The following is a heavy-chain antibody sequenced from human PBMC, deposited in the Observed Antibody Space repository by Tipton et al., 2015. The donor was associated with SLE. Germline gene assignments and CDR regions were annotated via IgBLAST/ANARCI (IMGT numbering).Heavy chain of an antibody. CDR3: ARARESSSSGDY. CDR1: GFTFRSYG. D-gene: IGHD6-6*01. V-gene: IGHV3-30*19. CDR2: IWKDGSKK. Sequence: SLRLSCAAAGFTFRSYGFHWVRQAPGRGLEWVAVIWKDGSKKYHAESVRGRFTISRDDSEKTVDLQMHSLRAEDTAVYYCARARESSSSGDYWGQGTLVTVSS. J-gene: IGHJ4*02.